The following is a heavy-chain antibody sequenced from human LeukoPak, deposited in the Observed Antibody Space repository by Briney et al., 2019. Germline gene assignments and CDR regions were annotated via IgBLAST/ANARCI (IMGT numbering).Heavy chain of an antibody. J-gene: IGHJ4*02. CDR1: GGSISSSNYY. D-gene: IGHD2-21*02. V-gene: IGHV4-39*01. CDR2: IYYSGST. Sequence: PSETLSLTCTVSGGSISSSNYYWGWIRQPPGKGLEWIGTIYYSGSTYYNPSLESRLTISVDTSKNQFSLKLSSVTAADMALYYCARHRSGVTYFDYWGQGTLVTVSS. CDR3: ARHRSGVTYFDY.